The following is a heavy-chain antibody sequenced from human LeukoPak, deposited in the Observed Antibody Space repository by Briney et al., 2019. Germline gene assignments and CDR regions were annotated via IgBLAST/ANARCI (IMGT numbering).Heavy chain of an antibody. CDR2: ISGYNART. Sequence: ASVKVSCKASGYMFATFGISWVRQAPGQGLEWMGWISGYNARTNYAQKVKGRVTMTTDTSTSTVYMELRNLRSDDTAKYYCARDYYESSGSTFDTFDIWGQGTMVIVSS. D-gene: IGHD3-22*01. CDR3: ARDYYESSGSTFDTFDI. CDR1: GYMFATFG. J-gene: IGHJ3*02. V-gene: IGHV1-18*01.